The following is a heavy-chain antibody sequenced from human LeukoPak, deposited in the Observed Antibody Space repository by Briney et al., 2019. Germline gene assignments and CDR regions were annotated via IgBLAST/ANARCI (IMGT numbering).Heavy chain of an antibody. CDR2: ICGSGGST. D-gene: IGHD5-24*01. CDR3: AKHREEVEMATIVDY. J-gene: IGHJ4*02. CDR1: GFTFSSYA. V-gene: IGHV3-23*01. Sequence: PGGSLRLSXAASGFTFSSYAMSWVRQAPGKGLEWVSAICGSGGSTYYADSVKGRFTISRDNSKNTLYLQMNSLRAEDTAVYYCAKHREEVEMATIVDYWGQGTLVTVSS.